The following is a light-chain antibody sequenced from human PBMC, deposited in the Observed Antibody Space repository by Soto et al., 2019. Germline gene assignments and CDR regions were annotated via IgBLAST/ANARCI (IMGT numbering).Light chain of an antibody. Sequence: QSVLTQPPSVSGAPGQGVTISCTGTSSNIGAGYYVHWYQQLPGTAPKLLIYGNSNRPSGVPDRISGSKSGTSASLAITRLEAQDEAEDYYQSYDSSLSGSYVFGTGTKLTVL. CDR1: SSNIGAGYY. CDR3: QSYDSSLSGSYV. V-gene: IGLV1-40*01. CDR2: GNS. J-gene: IGLJ1*01.